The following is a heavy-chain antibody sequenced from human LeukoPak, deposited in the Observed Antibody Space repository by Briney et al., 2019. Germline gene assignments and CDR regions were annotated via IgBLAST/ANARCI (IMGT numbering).Heavy chain of an antibody. Sequence: GRSLRLSCAASGFTFSSYGMHWVRQAPGKGLEWVAVIWYDGSNKYYADSVKGRFTISRDNSKNTLYLQMNSLRAEDTAVYYCAKDWSRVTAKNYYYYMDVRGKGTTVTVSS. CDR3: AKDWSRVTAKNYYYYMDV. CDR2: IWYDGSNK. J-gene: IGHJ6*03. D-gene: IGHD4-11*01. V-gene: IGHV3-33*06. CDR1: GFTFSSYG.